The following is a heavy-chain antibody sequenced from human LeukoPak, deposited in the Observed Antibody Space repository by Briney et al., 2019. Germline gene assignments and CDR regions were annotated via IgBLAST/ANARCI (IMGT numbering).Heavy chain of an antibody. CDR3: ARDDRGGSESYDCAFDI. CDR2: INSGGNT. Sequence: GGSLRLSCAASGFTVSSNYMSWVRQAPGKGLEWVSVINSGGNTYYADSVKGRFTISRDNSKNTLYLQMNSLRAEDTAVYYCARDDRGGSESYDCAFDIWGQRTMVTVSS. J-gene: IGHJ3*02. CDR1: GFTVSSNY. D-gene: IGHD3-10*01. V-gene: IGHV3-66*02.